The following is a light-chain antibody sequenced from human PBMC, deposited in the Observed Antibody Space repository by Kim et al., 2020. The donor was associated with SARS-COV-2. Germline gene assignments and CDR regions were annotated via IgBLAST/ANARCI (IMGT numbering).Light chain of an antibody. CDR2: RDS. CDR3: QAWGSSTYV. CDR1: NIGGKN. J-gene: IGLJ1*01. Sequence: SYELTQPLSVSVALGQTARITCGGANIGGKNVHWYQQKPGQAPVLVIYRDSNRASGIPERFSGSNSGNTATLTIGRAEAGDEADYYCQAWGSSTYVFGTGTKVTVL. V-gene: IGLV3-9*01.